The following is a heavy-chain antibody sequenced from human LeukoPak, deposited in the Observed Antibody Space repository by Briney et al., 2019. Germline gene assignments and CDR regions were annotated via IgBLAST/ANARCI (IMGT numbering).Heavy chain of an antibody. CDR1: GFTFSDYY. V-gene: IGHV3-11*01. Sequence: GGSLRLSCAASGFTFSDYYMSWVRQAPGKRLEWVSYISSSGSNIYYADSVNGRFTISRDNAKNSLYLQMNSLRAEDTAVYYCARSMVRGVFWFDPWGQGTLVTVSS. D-gene: IGHD3-10*01. CDR3: ARSMVRGVFWFDP. J-gene: IGHJ5*02. CDR2: ISSSGSNI.